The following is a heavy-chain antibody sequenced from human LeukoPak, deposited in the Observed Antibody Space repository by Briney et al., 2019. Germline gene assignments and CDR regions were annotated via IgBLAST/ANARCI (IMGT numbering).Heavy chain of an antibody. CDR2: ISGNGGNT. V-gene: IGHV1-18*01. Sequence: ASVKVSCKASGYAITNYGLSWVWQAPGPGLERVGRISGNGGNTTYLEEYQGRLTMTIDTSASTVYMELRGLRSDDTAVYYCAKVHGYNVGIYYFDYWGQGTLVTVSS. CDR3: AKVHGYNVGIYYFDY. D-gene: IGHD5-18*01. J-gene: IGHJ4*02. CDR1: GYAITNYG.